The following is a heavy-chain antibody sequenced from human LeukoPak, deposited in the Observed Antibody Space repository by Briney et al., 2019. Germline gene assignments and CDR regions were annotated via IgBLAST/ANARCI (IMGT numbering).Heavy chain of an antibody. J-gene: IGHJ3*02. CDR3: ARDLVTVTKAFDI. V-gene: IGHV4-59*11. CDR1: GDSFSSHY. CDR2: ISYIGTT. D-gene: IGHD4-17*01. Sequence: SETLSLTCAVSGDSFSSHYWTWIRQPPGRGLEWIGYISYIGTTNYNPSLKSRVTISIDTSKNQFSLKLSSVTTADTAVYYCARDLVTVTKAFDIWGLGTRVSVSS.